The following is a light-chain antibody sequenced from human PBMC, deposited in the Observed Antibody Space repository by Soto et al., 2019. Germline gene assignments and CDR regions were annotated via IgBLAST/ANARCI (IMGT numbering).Light chain of an antibody. J-gene: IGKJ1*01. Sequence: DIQMTQSPSTLSASVGDRITITCRASQNINTWLAWYQQIPGKAPKLLIYAGSTLQRGVPSRFSGSGSGTEFTLTISSLQPDDFATFYCQQYTTYSRTFGQGTTVEVK. V-gene: IGKV1-5*03. CDR2: AGS. CDR1: QNINTW. CDR3: QQYTTYSRT.